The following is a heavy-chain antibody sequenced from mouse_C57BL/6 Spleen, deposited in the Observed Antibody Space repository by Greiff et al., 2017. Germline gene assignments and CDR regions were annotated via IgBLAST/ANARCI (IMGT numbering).Heavy chain of an antibody. CDR2: IDPETGGT. V-gene: IGHV1-15*01. Sequence: VQLQESGAELVRPGASVTLSCKASGYTFTDYEMHWVKQTPVHGLEWIGAIDPETGGTAYNQKFKGKAILTADKSSSTAYMELRSLTSEDSAVYYCTRDGYYGYWGQGTTLTVSS. J-gene: IGHJ2*01. D-gene: IGHD2-3*01. CDR3: TRDGYYGY. CDR1: GYTFTDYE.